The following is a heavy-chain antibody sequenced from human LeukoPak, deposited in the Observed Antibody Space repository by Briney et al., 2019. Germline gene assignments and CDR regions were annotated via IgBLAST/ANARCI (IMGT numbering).Heavy chain of an antibody. CDR3: ATSNIAAAGDFDY. CDR2: ISSSSSYI. CDR1: GFTFSSYA. J-gene: IGHJ4*02. V-gene: IGHV3-21*01. D-gene: IGHD6-13*01. Sequence: AGGSLRLSCAASGFTFSSYAMSWVRQAPGKGLEWVSSISSSSSYIYYADSVKGRFTISRDNAKNSLYLQMNSLRAEDTAVYYCATSNIAAAGDFDYWGQGTLVTVSS.